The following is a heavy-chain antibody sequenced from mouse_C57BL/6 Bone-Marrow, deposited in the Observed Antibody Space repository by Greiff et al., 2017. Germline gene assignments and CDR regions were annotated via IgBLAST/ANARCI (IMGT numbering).Heavy chain of an antibody. V-gene: IGHV1-82*01. J-gene: IGHJ1*03. Sequence: VQLQQSGPELVKPGASVKISCKASGYAFSSSWMNWVKQRPGKGLEWIGRIYPGDGDTNYNGKFKGKATLTADKSSSTAYMQLSSLTSEDSAVYFCAKLTGTPYWYFDVWGTGTTVTVSS. CDR2: IYPGDGDT. CDR3: AKLTGTPYWYFDV. CDR1: GYAFSSSW. D-gene: IGHD4-1*01.